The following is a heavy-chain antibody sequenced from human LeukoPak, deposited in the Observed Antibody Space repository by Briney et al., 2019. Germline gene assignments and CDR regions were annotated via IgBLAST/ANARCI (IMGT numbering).Heavy chain of an antibody. Sequence: PGGSLRLSCAASGFTFSSYWMSWVRQAPGKGLEWVANIKQDGSEKYYVDSVKGRFTISRDNAKNTLYLQMNSLRAEDTAVYYCAKDPSGSYTFDYWGQGTLVTVSS. CDR2: IKQDGSEK. CDR1: GFTFSSYW. D-gene: IGHD1-26*01. J-gene: IGHJ4*02. V-gene: IGHV3-7*03. CDR3: AKDPSGSYTFDY.